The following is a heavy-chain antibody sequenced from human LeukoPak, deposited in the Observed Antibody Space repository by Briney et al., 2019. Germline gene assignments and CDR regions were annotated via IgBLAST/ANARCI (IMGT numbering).Heavy chain of an antibody. D-gene: IGHD2-15*01. V-gene: IGHV4-59*11. CDR1: GGSISSHY. Sequence: PSETLSLTCTVSGGSISSHYWSWIRQPPGKGLEWIGYIYYSGSTNYNPSLKRRVTISVDTSKNQFSLKLSSVTAADTAVYYCARDCSGGRCYGAFDTWGQGTMVTVSS. CDR2: IYYSGST. J-gene: IGHJ3*02. CDR3: ARDCSGGRCYGAFDT.